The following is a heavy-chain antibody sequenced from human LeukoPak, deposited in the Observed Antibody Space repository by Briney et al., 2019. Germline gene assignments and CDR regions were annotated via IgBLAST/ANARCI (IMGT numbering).Heavy chain of an antibody. V-gene: IGHV3-66*02. J-gene: IGHJ4*02. CDR3: VGYYVGKFDY. CDR2: IYTSGIT. Sequence: PGGSLRLSCAASGFVVSDNYMSWVRQAPGQGLEWVSLIYTSGITKYTDSVKGRFTISRDNAKNTLYLQMNTLSAEDTAVYDCVGYYVGKFDYWGQGTLVTVSS. D-gene: IGHD4-23*01. CDR1: GFVVSDNY.